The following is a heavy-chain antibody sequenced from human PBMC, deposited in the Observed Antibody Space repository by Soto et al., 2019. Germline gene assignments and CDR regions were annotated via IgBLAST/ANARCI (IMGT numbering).Heavy chain of an antibody. Sequence: SETLSLTCTVSGGSISSGGYYWSWIRQHPGKGLEWIGYIYYSGSTYYDPSLKGRVTISVDTSKNQFSLKLSSVTAADTAVYYCARWATPTIFGVVSSFDPWGQGTLVTVSS. CDR1: GGSISSGGYY. V-gene: IGHV4-31*03. CDR2: IYYSGST. CDR3: ARWATPTIFGVVSSFDP. J-gene: IGHJ5*02. D-gene: IGHD3-3*01.